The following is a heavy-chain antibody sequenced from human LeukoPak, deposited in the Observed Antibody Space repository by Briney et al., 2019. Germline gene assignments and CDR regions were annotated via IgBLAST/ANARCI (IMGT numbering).Heavy chain of an antibody. V-gene: IGHV3-21*01. CDR1: GFTFSSYS. CDR3: ASAYYYKFDY. D-gene: IGHD3-16*01. CDR2: FSSSSSYI. J-gene: IGHJ4*02. Sequence: GGTLRLSCAASGFTFSSYSMNWVRQAPGKGLEWVSSFSSSSSYIYYADSVKGRFTISRDNAKNSLYLQMNSLKAEDTAVYYCASAYYYKFDYWGQGTLVTVSS.